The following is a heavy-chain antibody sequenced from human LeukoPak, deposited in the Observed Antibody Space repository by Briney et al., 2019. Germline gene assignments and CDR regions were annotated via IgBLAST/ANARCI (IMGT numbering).Heavy chain of an antibody. Sequence: SETLSLTCTVSGDSVSSGDYYWSWIRQPAGKGLEWIGRIYTSGSTNYNPSLKSRVTISVDTSKNQFSLKLSSVTAADTAVYYCARAPLCSGGSCYDSPFDYWGQGTLVTVSS. CDR3: ARAPLCSGGSCYDSPFDY. CDR2: IYTSGST. V-gene: IGHV4-61*02. CDR1: GDSVSSGDYY. D-gene: IGHD2-15*01. J-gene: IGHJ4*02.